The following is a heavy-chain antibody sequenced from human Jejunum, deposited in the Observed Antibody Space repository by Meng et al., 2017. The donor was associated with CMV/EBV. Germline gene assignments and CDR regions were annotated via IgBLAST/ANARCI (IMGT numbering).Heavy chain of an antibody. CDR1: GSPFTSYV. CDR3: VRDVPDGDISLFDF. CDR2: IYPSNAHQ. D-gene: IGHD2-21*02. J-gene: IGHJ4*02. Sequence: VQSVKSGLGLQKPGASLKDTFKPSGSPFTSYVMNWVGQAPGQGLEWMGLIYPSNAHQTYAQDFTGRFVFSLDISVNTAYLQINSLKAEDTAIYYCVRDVPDGDISLFDFWGQGTLVTVSS. V-gene: IGHV7-4-1*02.